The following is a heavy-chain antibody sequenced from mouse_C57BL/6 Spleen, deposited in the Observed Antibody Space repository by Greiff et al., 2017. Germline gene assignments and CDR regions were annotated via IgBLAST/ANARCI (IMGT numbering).Heavy chain of an antibody. CDR1: GFTFSSYA. V-gene: IGHV5-4*01. J-gene: IGHJ4*01. Sequence: EVQRVESGGGLVKPGGSLKLSCAASGFTFSSYAMSWVRQTPEKRLEWVATISDGGSYTYYPDNVKGRFTISRDNAKNNLYLQMSHLKSEDTAMYYCARDKAYYGRGFVDYWGQGTSVTVSS. CDR2: ISDGGSYT. CDR3: ARDKAYYGRGFVDY. D-gene: IGHD1-1*01.